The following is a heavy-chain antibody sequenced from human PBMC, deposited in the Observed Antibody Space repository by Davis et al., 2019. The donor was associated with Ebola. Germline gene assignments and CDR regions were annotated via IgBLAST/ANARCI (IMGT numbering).Heavy chain of an antibody. CDR2: VSYDGSNK. V-gene: IGHV3-30-3*01. CDR3: AREVPRGGNRFDY. Sequence: PGGSLRLSCAASGFTFSTYTMHWVRQAPGKGLVWVAVVSYDGSNKYYPDSVKGRFTASRDNSKDTLYLQMNSLRAEDTAVYYCAREVPRGGNRFDYWGQGTLVTVSS. J-gene: IGHJ4*02. CDR1: GFTFSTYT. D-gene: IGHD4-23*01.